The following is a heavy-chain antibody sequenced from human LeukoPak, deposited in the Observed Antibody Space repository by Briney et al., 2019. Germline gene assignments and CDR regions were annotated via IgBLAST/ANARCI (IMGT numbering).Heavy chain of an antibody. Sequence: GGSVSLFCAAWGFTFSSYAMSWVRQAAGKGVEGVSAISGCGWSTYYADSVKGRFTISRDNSKNTLYLQMNSLRAEDTAAYYCAKAGEAFGTGEFDYWCQGTLVIVTA. D-gene: IGHD3-16*01. CDR1: GFTFSSYA. CDR2: ISGCGWST. V-gene: IGHV3-23*01. J-gene: IGHJ4*02. CDR3: AKAGEAFGTGEFDY.